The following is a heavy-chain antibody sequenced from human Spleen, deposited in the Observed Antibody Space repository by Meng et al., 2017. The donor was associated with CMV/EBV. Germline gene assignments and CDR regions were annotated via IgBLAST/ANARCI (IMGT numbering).Heavy chain of an antibody. CDR2: MNPNSGNT. V-gene: IGHV1-8*03. Sequence: ASVKVSCKASGYTFINYDINWVRQATGQGPEWMGWMNPNSGNTGYAQKFQGRVTITRDTAISTAYMELRSLSSDDTAVYYCARDGSSFPNWFDPWGQGTLVTVSS. CDR3: ARDGSSFPNWFDP. CDR1: GYTFINYD. D-gene: IGHD1-26*01. J-gene: IGHJ5*02.